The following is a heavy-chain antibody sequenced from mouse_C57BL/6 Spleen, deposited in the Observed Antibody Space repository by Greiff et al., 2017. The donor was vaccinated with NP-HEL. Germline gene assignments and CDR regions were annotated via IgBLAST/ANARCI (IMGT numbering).Heavy chain of an antibody. J-gene: IGHJ2*01. CDR1: GYTFTSYW. Sequence: QVQLQQPGAELVKPGASVKLSCKASGYTFTSYWMHWVKQRPGQGLEWIGMIHPNSGSTNYNEKFKSKATLTVDKSSSTAYMQLSSLTPEDSAVYYCARAWEGYFDYWGQGTTLTVSS. CDR2: IHPNSGST. CDR3: ARAWEGYFDY. V-gene: IGHV1-64*01. D-gene: IGHD4-1*01.